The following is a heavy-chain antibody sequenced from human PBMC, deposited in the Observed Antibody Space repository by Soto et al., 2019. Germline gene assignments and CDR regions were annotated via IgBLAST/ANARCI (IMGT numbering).Heavy chain of an antibody. D-gene: IGHD3-10*01. V-gene: IGHV3-33*01. J-gene: IGHJ6*02. CDR1: GFTFSSYG. CDR2: IWYDGSNK. Sequence: GGSLRLSCAASGFTFSSYGMHWVRQAPGKGLEWVAVIWYDGSNKYYADSVKGRFTISRANSKNTLFLQMNSLRAEDTAVYYCAREITMVDRPRTSGSYYYYYYGMDVWGQGTTVTVSS. CDR3: AREITMVDRPRTSGSYYYYYYGMDV.